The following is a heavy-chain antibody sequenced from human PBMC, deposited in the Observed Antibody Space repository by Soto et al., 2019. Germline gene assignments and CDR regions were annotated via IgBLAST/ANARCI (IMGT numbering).Heavy chain of an antibody. CDR2: ISAYNGNT. Sequence: QVQLVQSGAEVKKPGASVKVSCKASGYTFTSYGISWVRQAPGQGLEWMGWISAYNGNTNYAQKLQGRVTMTTVTSTSTVYTELRSLRSDDTAVYCCARDLAGMGAVAGTEGGDYWGQGPLVTVSS. CDR1: GYTFTSYG. CDR3: ARDLAGMGAVAGTEGGDY. V-gene: IGHV1-18*01. J-gene: IGHJ4*02. D-gene: IGHD6-19*01.